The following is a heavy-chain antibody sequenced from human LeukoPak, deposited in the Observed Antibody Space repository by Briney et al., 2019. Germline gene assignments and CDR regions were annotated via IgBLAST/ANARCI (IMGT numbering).Heavy chain of an antibody. CDR1: GLTFSTFG. V-gene: IGHV3-23*01. Sequence: GGPLRLSCAASGLTFSTFGMGWIRQSPGKGLEWVSAISGSASGHIPNYADSVKGRFTISRDNYKNTLYLQMNSLRVEDTAVYYCANHRSAFEFWGQGTLVTVSS. CDR3: ANHRSAFEF. J-gene: IGHJ4*02. CDR2: ISGSASGH. D-gene: IGHD3-10*01.